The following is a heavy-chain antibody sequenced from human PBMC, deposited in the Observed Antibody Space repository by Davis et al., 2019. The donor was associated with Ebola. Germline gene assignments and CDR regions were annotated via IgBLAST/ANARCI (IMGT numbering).Heavy chain of an antibody. Sequence: PWASLRLSCTASGFTFSSYAMHWVRQAPGKGLEWVAVISYDGSNKYYADSVKGRFTISRDNSKNTLYLQMNSLRDEDTAVYYCARRLNTVTTVMVDYWGQGTLVTVSS. D-gene: IGHD4-17*01. CDR1: GFTFSSYA. CDR2: ISYDGSNK. CDR3: ARRLNTVTTVMVDY. J-gene: IGHJ4*02. V-gene: IGHV3-30-3*01.